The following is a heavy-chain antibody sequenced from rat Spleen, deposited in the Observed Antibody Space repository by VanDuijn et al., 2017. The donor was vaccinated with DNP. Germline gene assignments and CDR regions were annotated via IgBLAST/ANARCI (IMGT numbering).Heavy chain of an antibody. Sequence: EVQLVESGGGLVQPGRSLKLSCAASGFTFSNYGMAWVRQAPTKGLEWVASINYDGSRTYYRDSVRGRFTISRDNAKSTLYLQVDSLRSEDTATYYCARQGNSGDAMDAWGQGVMVTVSS. D-gene: IGHD4-4*01. CDR2: INYDGSRT. V-gene: IGHV5-29*01. J-gene: IGHJ2*01. CDR3: ARQGNSGDAMDA. CDR1: GFTFSNYG.